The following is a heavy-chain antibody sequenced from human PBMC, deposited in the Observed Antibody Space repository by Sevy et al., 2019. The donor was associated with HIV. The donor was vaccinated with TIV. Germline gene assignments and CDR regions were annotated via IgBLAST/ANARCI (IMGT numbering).Heavy chain of an antibody. D-gene: IGHD2-15*01. CDR2: ISSSSSTI. CDR1: GFTFSSYS. CDR3: ARDLYCSGGSCYSGDWFDP. Sequence: GGSLRLSCAASGFTFSSYSMNWVRQAPGKGLEWVSYISSSSSTIYYADSVKGRFTISRDNAKNSLYLQMNSLRDEETAVYYCARDLYCSGGSCYSGDWFDPWGQGTLVTVSS. J-gene: IGHJ5*02. V-gene: IGHV3-48*02.